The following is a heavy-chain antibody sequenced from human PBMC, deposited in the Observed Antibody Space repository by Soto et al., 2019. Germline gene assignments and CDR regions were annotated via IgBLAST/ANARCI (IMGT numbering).Heavy chain of an antibody. J-gene: IGHJ5*02. D-gene: IGHD3-22*01. CDR3: ARDAWYYDSSGSNWFDP. CDR2: IYYSGST. CDR1: GGSISSGDYY. Sequence: TLSLTCTVSGGSISSGDYYWSWIRQPPGKGLEWIGYIYYSGSTYYNPSLKSRVTISVDTSKNQFSLKLSSVTAADTAVYYCARDAWYYDSSGSNWFDPWGQGTLVTVSS. V-gene: IGHV4-30-4*01.